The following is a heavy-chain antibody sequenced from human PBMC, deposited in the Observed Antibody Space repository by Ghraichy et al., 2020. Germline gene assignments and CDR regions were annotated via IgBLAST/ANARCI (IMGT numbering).Heavy chain of an antibody. CDR1: GFTFSSYA. Sequence: GGSLRLSCAASGFTFSSYAMSWVRQAPGKGLEWVSAISGSGGSTYYADSVKGRFTISRDNSKNTLYLQMNSLRAEDTAVYYCATDTIYTEGYCSGGSCYVDYWGQGTLVTVSS. D-gene: IGHD2-15*01. V-gene: IGHV3-23*01. J-gene: IGHJ4*02. CDR2: ISGSGGST. CDR3: ATDTIYTEGYCSGGSCYVDY.